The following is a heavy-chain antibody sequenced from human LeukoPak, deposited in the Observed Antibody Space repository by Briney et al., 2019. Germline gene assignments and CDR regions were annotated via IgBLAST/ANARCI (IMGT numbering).Heavy chain of an antibody. CDR1: GFTFSSYW. D-gene: IGHD4-17*01. J-gene: IGHJ4*02. CDR2: INSDGRST. V-gene: IGHV3-74*01. Sequence: PGGSLRLSCAASGFTFSSYWMHWVREAPGTALVWVSRINSDGRSTSYADSVKGRFTISRYNAKNTLYLQMNSLRADDTAVYYCARGTVTPDYWGQGTLVTVSS. CDR3: ARGTVTPDY.